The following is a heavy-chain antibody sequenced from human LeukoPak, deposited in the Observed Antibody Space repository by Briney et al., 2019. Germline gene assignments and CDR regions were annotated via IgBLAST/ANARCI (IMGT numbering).Heavy chain of an antibody. D-gene: IGHD5-24*01. Sequence: SGGSLRLSCAASGFTFSSYWMTWVRQALGKGLVWVANIKQDGNEKYYVDSVKGRFTISRDNAKNSLYLQMNSLRAEDTAVYYWARDPLSREDGDYGGQGTLVTVSS. CDR1: GFTFSSYW. CDR3: ARDPLSREDGDY. J-gene: IGHJ4*02. CDR2: IKQDGNEK. V-gene: IGHV3-7*01.